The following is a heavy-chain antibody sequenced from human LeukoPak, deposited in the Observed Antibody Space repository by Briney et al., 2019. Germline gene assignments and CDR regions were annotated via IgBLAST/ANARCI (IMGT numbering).Heavy chain of an antibody. CDR1: GYTFTSYA. V-gene: IGHV1-69*05. J-gene: IGHJ3*02. CDR3: ARYCSSTSCHVPDAFDI. D-gene: IGHD2-2*01. CDR2: IIPIFGTA. Sequence: SVKVSCKASGYTFTSYAISWVRQAPGQGLEWMGGIIPIFGTANYAQKFQGRVTITTDESTSTAYMELSSLRSEDTAVYYCARYCSSTSCHVPDAFDIWGQGTMVTVSS.